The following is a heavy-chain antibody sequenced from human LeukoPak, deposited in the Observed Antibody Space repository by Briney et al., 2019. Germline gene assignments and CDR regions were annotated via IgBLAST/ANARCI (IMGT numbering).Heavy chain of an antibody. J-gene: IGHJ4*02. D-gene: IGHD6-13*01. CDR2: INPNSGGT. V-gene: IGHV1-2*02. CDR3: ARDYSSSWYSLYYFDY. Sequence: GASVKVSCKASGYTFTGNYMHWVRQAPGQGLEWMGWINPNSGGTNYAQKFQGRVTMTRDTSISTAYMELSRLRSDDTAVYYCARDYSSSWYSLYYFDYWGQGTLVTVSS. CDR1: GYTFTGNY.